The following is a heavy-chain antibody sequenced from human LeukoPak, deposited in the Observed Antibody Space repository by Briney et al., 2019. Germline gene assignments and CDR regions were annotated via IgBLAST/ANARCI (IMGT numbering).Heavy chain of an antibody. J-gene: IGHJ4*02. Sequence: GEPLKISCKGSGYSFTTYWIAWVRQMPGKGLEWMGIIYPGDSDTRYSPSFQGQVTIPVDKSVSAAYLQWSSLKASDTAMYYCASPPTRECSSISCPLSYWGQGTLVTVSS. V-gene: IGHV5-51*01. CDR1: GYSFTTYW. CDR3: ASPPTRECSSISCPLSY. D-gene: IGHD2-2*01. CDR2: IYPGDSDT.